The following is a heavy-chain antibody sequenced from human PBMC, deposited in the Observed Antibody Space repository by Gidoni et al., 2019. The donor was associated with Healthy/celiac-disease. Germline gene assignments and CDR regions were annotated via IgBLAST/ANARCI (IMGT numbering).Heavy chain of an antibody. Sequence: QVQLQQWGAGLLKPSETLSLTCAVYGRSFSGYYWSWIRQPPGKGLEWIGEINHSGSTNYNPSLKSRVTISVDTSKNQFSLKLSSVTAADTAVYYCARLEMGLWGQGTLVTVSS. CDR2: INHSGST. J-gene: IGHJ4*02. CDR3: ARLEMGL. CDR1: GRSFSGYY. V-gene: IGHV4-34*01.